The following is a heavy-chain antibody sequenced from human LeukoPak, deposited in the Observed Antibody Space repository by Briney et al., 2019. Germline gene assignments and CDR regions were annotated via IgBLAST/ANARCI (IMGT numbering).Heavy chain of an antibody. V-gene: IGHV3-30*02. Sequence: GGSLRLSCAASGFTFNSYGMHWVRQAPGKGLEWVAFIRYDGNSKYYANSVKGRFTISRDNSKNPLYLQMNSLKPEDTALYYCARSTSYYYYMDVWGKGTTVTVSS. J-gene: IGHJ6*03. CDR3: ARSTSYYYYMDV. CDR2: IRYDGNSK. D-gene: IGHD1-14*01. CDR1: GFTFNSYG.